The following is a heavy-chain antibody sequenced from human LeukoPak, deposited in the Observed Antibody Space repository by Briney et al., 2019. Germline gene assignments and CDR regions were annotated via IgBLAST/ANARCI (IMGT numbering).Heavy chain of an antibody. CDR2: INHSGST. D-gene: IGHD2-15*01. Sequence: SETLSLTCAVYGGSFSGYYWNWIRQPPGKGLEWIGEINHSGSTNYNPSLKSRVTISVDTSKNQFSLKLSSVTAADTAVYYCARASTHIVVVVAANFDYWGQGTLVTVSS. CDR3: ARASTHIVVVVAANFDY. V-gene: IGHV4-34*01. CDR1: GGSFSGYY. J-gene: IGHJ4*02.